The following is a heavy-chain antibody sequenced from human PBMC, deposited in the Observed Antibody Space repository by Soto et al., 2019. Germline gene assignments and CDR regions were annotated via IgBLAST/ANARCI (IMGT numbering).Heavy chain of an antibody. V-gene: IGHV1-69*01. CDR2: IITLFGTA. CDR3: AREVGYGDFSADLMD. CDR1: GGTFSSHS. D-gene: IGHD4-17*01. Sequence: VQLMQSGAEVKQPGSSVKVSCKASGGTFSSHSINWVRQAPGQGLEWMGGIITLFGTANYAQNFQGRVTITADHSTSTDYMELNSLRSDDTAVYYCAREVGYGDFSADLMDWGQGTLVTVSS. J-gene: IGHJ4*02.